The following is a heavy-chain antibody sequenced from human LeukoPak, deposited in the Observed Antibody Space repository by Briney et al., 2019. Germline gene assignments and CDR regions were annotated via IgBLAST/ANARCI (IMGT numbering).Heavy chain of an antibody. Sequence: GGSLRLSCAASGFTFSSYSMNWVRQAPGKGLEGVSYISSSSSTIYYADSVKGRFTISRDNAKNSLYLQMNSLRAEDTAVYYCARDDRDIVVVPAAIYYYYYYMDVWGKGTTVTVSS. CDR2: ISSSSSTI. D-gene: IGHD2-2*01. J-gene: IGHJ6*03. CDR3: ARDDRDIVVVPAAIYYYYYYMDV. CDR1: GFTFSSYS. V-gene: IGHV3-48*04.